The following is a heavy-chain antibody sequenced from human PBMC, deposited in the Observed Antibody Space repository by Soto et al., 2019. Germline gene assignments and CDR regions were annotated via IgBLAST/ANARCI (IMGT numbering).Heavy chain of an antibody. D-gene: IGHD1-26*01. V-gene: IGHV1-69*06. CDR2: IVVVSNTV. Sequence: QVLLLQYGAEVKGPGSSVRVSCKVSGSTFNNFAFSWLRQAPGRGPEWMGGIVVVSNTVDYSQRFQDRVTITADTSTSTLYMELSSLTSEDTAVYYCARAIKRWEVHQYFDSWGQGTLLSVFS. CDR1: GSTFNNFA. CDR3: ARAIKRWEVHQYFDS. J-gene: IGHJ4*02.